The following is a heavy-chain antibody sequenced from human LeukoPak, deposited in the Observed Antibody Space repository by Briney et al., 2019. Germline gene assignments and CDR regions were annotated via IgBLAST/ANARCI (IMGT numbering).Heavy chain of an antibody. V-gene: IGHV4-59*11. CDR2: IYYSGST. Sequence: PSETLSLTCTVSGGSISSHYWSWLRQPPGKGLEWVGYIYYSGSTNYNPSLKSRVTISVDTSKNQFSLKLSSVTAADTAVYYCAGGFLEWLFDYWGQGTLVTVSS. J-gene: IGHJ4*02. CDR3: AGGFLEWLFDY. CDR1: GGSISSHY. D-gene: IGHD3-3*01.